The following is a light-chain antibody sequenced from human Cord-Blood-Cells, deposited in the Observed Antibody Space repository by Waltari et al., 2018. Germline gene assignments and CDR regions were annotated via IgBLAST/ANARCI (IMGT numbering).Light chain of an antibody. CDR2: YVS. CDR1: SSDVGGYNY. V-gene: IGLV2-14*01. CDR3: SSYTSSSTYV. Sequence: QSALTQPASVSGSPGQSITISCTGTSSDVGGYNYVSWYQQHPGKAPKLMIYYVSNRPSGVSNLLSGSKSGNTASLTISGLQAEDEADYYCSSYTSSSTYVFGTGTKVTVL. J-gene: IGLJ1*01.